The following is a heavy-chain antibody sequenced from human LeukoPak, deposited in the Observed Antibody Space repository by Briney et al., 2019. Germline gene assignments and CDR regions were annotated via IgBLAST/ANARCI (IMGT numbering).Heavy chain of an antibody. CDR1: GGSISSSSYY. CDR3: ARLSHIDHGDYSNYFDY. J-gene: IGHJ4*02. Sequence: TSETLSLTCTVSGGSISSSSYYWGWIRQPPGKGLEWIGSIYYSGSTYYNPSLKSRVTISVDTSKNQFSLKLSSVTAADTAVYYCARLSHIDHGDYSNYFDYWGQGTLVTVSS. CDR2: IYYSGST. D-gene: IGHD4-17*01. V-gene: IGHV4-39*01.